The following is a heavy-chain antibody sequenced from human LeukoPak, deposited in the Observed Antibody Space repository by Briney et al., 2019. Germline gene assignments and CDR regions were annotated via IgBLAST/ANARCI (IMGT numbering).Heavy chain of an antibody. V-gene: IGHV3-48*03. CDR3: ARVLAGATYFDY. D-gene: IGHD1-26*01. CDR1: VCTFSRYE. Sequence: GGSLRLSCAASVCTFSRYEMNWVRQAPGKGLEWLSYISSSGSTMYYADSVKGRITISRDNAKNSLYLQMNSLRAEDTAVYYCARVLAGATYFDYWGQGTLVTVSS. CDR2: ISSSGSTM. J-gene: IGHJ4*01.